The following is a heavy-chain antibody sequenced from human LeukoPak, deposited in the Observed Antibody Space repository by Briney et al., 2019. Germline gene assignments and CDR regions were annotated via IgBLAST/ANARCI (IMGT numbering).Heavy chain of an antibody. CDR1: GGTFISYA. Sequence: SVKVSCKASGGTFISYAISWVRQAPGQGLEWMGGIIPIFGTANYAQKFQGRVTITADKSTSTAYMELSSLRAEDTAVYYCAGTPLTEYDYHLPSHYWGEGNLVTVSS. CDR3: AGTPLTEYDYHLPSHY. CDR2: IIPIFGTA. D-gene: IGHD2/OR15-2a*01. J-gene: IGHJ4*02. V-gene: IGHV1-69*06.